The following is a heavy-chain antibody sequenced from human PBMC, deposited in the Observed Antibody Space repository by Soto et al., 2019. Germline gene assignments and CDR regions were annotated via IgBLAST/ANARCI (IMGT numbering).Heavy chain of an antibody. J-gene: IGHJ4*02. CDR1: GGSFSGHY. V-gene: IGHV4-34*01. CDR3: ARGRQRGSGSYRDYFDY. CDR2: INHSGST. Sequence: PSETLSLTCAVYGGSFSGHYWSWIRQPPGKGLEWIGEINHSGSTNYNPSLKSRVTISVDTSKNQFSLNLSSVTAADTAVYYCARGRQRGSGSYRDYFDYWGQGSLVTVSS. D-gene: IGHD3-10*01.